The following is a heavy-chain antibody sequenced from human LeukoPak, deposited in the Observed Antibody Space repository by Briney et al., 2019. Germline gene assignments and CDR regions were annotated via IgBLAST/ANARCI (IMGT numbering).Heavy chain of an antibody. CDR3: AKGGGGSGRGDLDY. CDR1: GFTFTSYA. V-gene: IGHV3-23*01. J-gene: IGHJ4*02. D-gene: IGHD6-19*01. CDR2: ISDSGTNT. Sequence: TGGSLRLSCAASGFTFTSYAMNWVRQAPGKGLEWVSAISDSGTNTYYADSVKGRFTISRDTSKNTLYLHINSPRATATALYHCAKGGGGSGRGDLDYWGQGTLVTVSS.